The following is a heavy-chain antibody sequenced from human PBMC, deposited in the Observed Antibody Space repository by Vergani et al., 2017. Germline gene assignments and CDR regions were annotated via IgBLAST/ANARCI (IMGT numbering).Heavy chain of an antibody. D-gene: IGHD2-2*01. CDR1: GFTVSSNY. CDR3: ARVPINDFLFAY. Sequence: EVQLVETGGGLIQPGGSLRLSCAASGFTVSSNYMSWVRQAPGKGREWVSVIYSGGSTYYADSVKGRFTISRDNSKNTLYLQMNSLRAEDTAVYYCARVPINDFLFAYWGQGTLVTVSS. CDR2: IYSGGST. J-gene: IGHJ4*02. V-gene: IGHV3-53*02.